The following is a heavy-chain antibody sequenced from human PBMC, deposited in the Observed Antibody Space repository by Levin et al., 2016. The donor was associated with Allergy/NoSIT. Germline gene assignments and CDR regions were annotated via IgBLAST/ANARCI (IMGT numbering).Heavy chain of an antibody. J-gene: IGHJ4*02. V-gene: IGHV3-7*01. CDR2: IKQDGSEK. D-gene: IGHD2-2*01. Sequence: WIRQPPGKGLEWVANIKQDGSEKYYVDSVKGRFTISRDNAKNSLYLQMNSLRAEDTAVYYCASSPSDQLLVDYWGQGTLVTVSS. CDR3: ASSPSDQLLVDY.